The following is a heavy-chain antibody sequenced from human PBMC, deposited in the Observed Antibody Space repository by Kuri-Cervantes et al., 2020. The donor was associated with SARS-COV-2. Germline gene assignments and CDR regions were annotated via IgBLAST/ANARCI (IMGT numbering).Heavy chain of an antibody. J-gene: IGHJ4*02. CDR2: VNHRGST. D-gene: IGHD3-16*02. V-gene: IGHV4-34*01. CDR1: GESFSGYY. CDR3: ARGATYYDYVWGSYRCSNFDY. Sequence: SETLSLTCAFYGESFSGYYWNWIRQSPGKGLEWIGEVNHRGSTNYNPSLKSRVTISVDTSKNQVSLKLSSVTAADTAVYYCARGATYYDYVWGSYRCSNFDYWGQGTLVTVSS.